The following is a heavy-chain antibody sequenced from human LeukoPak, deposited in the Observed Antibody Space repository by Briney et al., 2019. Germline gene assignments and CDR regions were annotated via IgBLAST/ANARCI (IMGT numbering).Heavy chain of an antibody. D-gene: IGHD1-26*01. Sequence: SETLSLTCAVYGGSFSGYYWSWIRQPPGKGLEWIGEINHSGSTNYNPSLKSRVTISVDTSKNQFSLKLSSVTAADTAVYYCARDGISFNARYGWFDPWGQGTLVTVSS. J-gene: IGHJ5*02. V-gene: IGHV4-34*01. CDR1: GGSFSGYY. CDR2: INHSGST. CDR3: ARDGISFNARYGWFDP.